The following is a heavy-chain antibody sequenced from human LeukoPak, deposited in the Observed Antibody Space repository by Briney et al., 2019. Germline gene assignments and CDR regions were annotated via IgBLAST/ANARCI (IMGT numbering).Heavy chain of an antibody. CDR2: IYSSGST. V-gene: IGHV4-59*01. CDR1: GGSISSYY. J-gene: IGHJ5*02. D-gene: IGHD6-13*01. Sequence: SETLSLTCTVSGGSISSYYWSWIRQPPGKGLEWIGYIYSSGSTKYNPSLMSRVIISVDTSKNQFALKLTSVTAADTAVYYCARGHIAAVYSWFDPWGQGALVTVSS. CDR3: ARGHIAAVYSWFDP.